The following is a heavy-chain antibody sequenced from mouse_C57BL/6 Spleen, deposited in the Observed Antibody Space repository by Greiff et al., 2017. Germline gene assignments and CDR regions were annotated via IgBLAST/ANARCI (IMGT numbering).Heavy chain of an antibody. V-gene: IGHV1-59*01. Sequence: QVQLQQPGAELVRPGPSVKLSCTASGYTFTSYWMHWVKQRPGQGLEWIGVIDPSDSYTNYNQKFKGKATLTVDTSSSTAYMQLSSLTSEDSAVYYCASPYYGYDRAMDYWGQGTSVTVSS. CDR3: ASPYYGYDRAMDY. CDR1: GYTFTSYW. J-gene: IGHJ4*01. D-gene: IGHD2-9*01. CDR2: IDPSDSYT.